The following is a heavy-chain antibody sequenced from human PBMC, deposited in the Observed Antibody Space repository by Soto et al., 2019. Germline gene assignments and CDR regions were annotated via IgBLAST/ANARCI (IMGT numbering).Heavy chain of an antibody. CDR2: IWYDGSKK. D-gene: IGHD2-15*01. CDR1: GFTFRSYG. J-gene: IGHJ2*01. CDR3: ASDNCSGGSCYFDWYFDL. Sequence: QVLLVESGGRVDQPVRSLRLYGAASGFTFRSYGMPWVRKAPGKCLEWVADIWYDGSKKNYADSVKGRFTISRDNSQNTLYLHLNRLRAEDTAVYYCASDNCSGGSCYFDWYFDLWGRGALVTVSS. V-gene: IGHV3-33*01.